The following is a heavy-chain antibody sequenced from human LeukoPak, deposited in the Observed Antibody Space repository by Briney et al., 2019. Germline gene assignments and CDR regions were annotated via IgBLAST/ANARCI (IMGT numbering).Heavy chain of an antibody. V-gene: IGHV3-7*01. CDR1: GFTFSNAW. Sequence: GGSLRLSCAASGFTFSNAWMSWVRQAPGKGLEWVANIKQDGSEKYYVDSVKGRFTISRDNAKNSLYLQMNSLRAEDTAVYYCARVTDVLRFLEWFYYMDAWGKGTTVTVSS. D-gene: IGHD3-3*01. CDR3: ARVTDVLRFLEWFYYMDA. CDR2: IKQDGSEK. J-gene: IGHJ6*03.